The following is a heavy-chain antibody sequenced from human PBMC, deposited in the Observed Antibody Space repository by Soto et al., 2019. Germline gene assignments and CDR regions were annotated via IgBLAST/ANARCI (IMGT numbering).Heavy chain of an antibody. Sequence: QVPLVESGGGVVQPGRSLRLSCAASGFTFSSYGMHWVRQAPGKGLEWVAVISYDGSNKYYADSVKGRFTISRDNSKNTLYLQMNSLRAEDTAVYYCAKDRVTALFDYWGQGTLVTVSS. J-gene: IGHJ4*02. V-gene: IGHV3-30*18. CDR1: GFTFSSYG. CDR2: ISYDGSNK. CDR3: AKDRVTALFDY. D-gene: IGHD2-21*02.